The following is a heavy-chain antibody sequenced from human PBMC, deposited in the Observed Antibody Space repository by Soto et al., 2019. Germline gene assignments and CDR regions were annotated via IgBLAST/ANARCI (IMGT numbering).Heavy chain of an antibody. Sequence: GGSLRLSCAASGFDFSNAWMSWVRQAPGKGLEWVGRVISKTDGGTADYAAPVKGRFTISRDDSENTLFLQMNSLKTEDTAVYYCAAGTGSTDFDYWGQGTLVTVSS. CDR2: VISKTDGGTA. CDR1: GFDFSNAW. D-gene: IGHD3-10*01. CDR3: AAGTGSTDFDY. J-gene: IGHJ4*02. V-gene: IGHV3-15*01.